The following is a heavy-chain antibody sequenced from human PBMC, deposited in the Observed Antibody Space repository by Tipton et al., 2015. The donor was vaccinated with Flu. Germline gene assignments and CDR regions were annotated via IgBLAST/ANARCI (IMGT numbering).Heavy chain of an antibody. V-gene: IGHV4-39*01. J-gene: IGHJ5*02. CDR1: GGSISSNSYY. CDR2: IYYSGST. CDR3: ARRDYSNYVSEPKNWFDP. Sequence: GLVKPSETLSLTCTVSGGSISSNSYYWGWIRQPPGKGMEWIGNIYYSGSTYYNPALKSRVTIVVDPSKKQFSLRLNSVTAADTALYYCARRDYSNYVSEPKNWFDPWGQGTLVTVSS. D-gene: IGHD4-11*01.